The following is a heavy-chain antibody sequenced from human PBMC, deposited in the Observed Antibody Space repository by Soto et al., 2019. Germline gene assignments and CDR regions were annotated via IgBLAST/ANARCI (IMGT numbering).Heavy chain of an antibody. CDR2: TYYRSKWYN. CDR3: ARVAIAAAADDAFDI. V-gene: IGHV6-1*01. D-gene: IGHD6-13*01. CDR1: GDSVSSNSAA. J-gene: IGHJ3*02. Sequence: ETLSLTCAISGDSVSSNSAAWNWIRQSPSRGLEWLGRTYYRSKWYNDYAVSVESRITINPDTSKNQFSLQLNSVTPEDTAVYYCARVAIAAAADDAFDIWGQGTMVTVSS.